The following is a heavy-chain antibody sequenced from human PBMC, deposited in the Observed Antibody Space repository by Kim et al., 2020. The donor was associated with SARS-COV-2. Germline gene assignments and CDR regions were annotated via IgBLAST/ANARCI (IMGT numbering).Heavy chain of an antibody. CDR1: GYTFSGYY. J-gene: IGHJ4*02. CDR2: IIPNSGDT. CDR3: ARRFSSTSLPAY. V-gene: IGHV1-2*02. D-gene: IGHD6-6*01. Sequence: ASVKVSCKASGYTFSGYYIHWLRQAPGQGLEWIGWIIPNSGDTDYAQKFQGRVTLTADTSITTAFMELIRLQSDDTAVYYCARRFSSTSLPAYWGQGTLV.